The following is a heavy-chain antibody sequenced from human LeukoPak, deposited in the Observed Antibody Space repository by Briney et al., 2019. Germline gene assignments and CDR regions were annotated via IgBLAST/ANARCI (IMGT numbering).Heavy chain of an antibody. CDR3: ARVGPEGQVILDY. D-gene: IGHD3/OR15-3a*01. V-gene: IGHV4-38-2*02. CDR1: GYSISSGYY. J-gene: IGHJ4*02. CDR2: IYHSGST. Sequence: SETLSLTCTVSGYSISSGYYWGWIRQPPGKGPEWIGSIYHSGSTYYNPSLKSRVTISVDTSKNQFSLKLSSVTAADTAVYYCARVGPEGQVILDYWGQGTLVTVSS.